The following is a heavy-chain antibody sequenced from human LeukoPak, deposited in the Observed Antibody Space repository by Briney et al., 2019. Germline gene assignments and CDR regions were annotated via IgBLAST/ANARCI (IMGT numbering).Heavy chain of an antibody. CDR3: AKEVLAAVAGWFDY. D-gene: IGHD6-19*01. J-gene: IGHJ4*02. CDR1: GFTFSSYG. Sequence: PGGSLRLSCAASGFTFSSYGMHWVRQAPGKGLEWVAVISYDGSNKYYADSVKGRFTISRDNSKNTLYLQMNSLRAEDTAVYYCAKEVLAAVAGWFDYWGQGTLVTVSS. V-gene: IGHV3-30*18. CDR2: ISYDGSNK.